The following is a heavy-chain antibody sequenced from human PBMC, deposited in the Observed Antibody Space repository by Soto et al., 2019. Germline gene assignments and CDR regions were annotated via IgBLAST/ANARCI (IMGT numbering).Heavy chain of an antibody. CDR1: GGTFSSYT. CDR3: ASSIAAAGPSPYYYYGMDV. V-gene: IGHV1-69*02. D-gene: IGHD6-13*01. Sequence: SVKVSCKASGGTFSSYTISWVRQAPGQGLEWMGRIIPILGIANYAQKFQGRVTITADKSTSTAYMELSSLRSEDTAVYYCASSIAAAGPSPYYYYGMDVWGQGTTVTVSS. CDR2: IIPILGIA. J-gene: IGHJ6*02.